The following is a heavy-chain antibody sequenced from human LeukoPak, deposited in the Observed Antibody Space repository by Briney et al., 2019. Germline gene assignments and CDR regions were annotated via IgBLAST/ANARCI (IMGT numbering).Heavy chain of an antibody. V-gene: IGHV4-38-2*02. Sequence: KPSETLSLTCTVSGYSISSGYYWGWIRQPPGKGLEWIGSIYHSGSTNYNPSLKSRVTISVDTSKNQFSLKLSSVTAADTAVYYCARFSVWYNWNWFDPWGQGTLVTVPS. CDR2: IYHSGST. D-gene: IGHD1-1*01. J-gene: IGHJ5*02. CDR3: ARFSVWYNWNWFDP. CDR1: GYSISSGYY.